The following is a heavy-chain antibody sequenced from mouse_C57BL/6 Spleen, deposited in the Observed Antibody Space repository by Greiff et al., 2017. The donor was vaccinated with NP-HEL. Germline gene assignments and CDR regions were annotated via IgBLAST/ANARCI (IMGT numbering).Heavy chain of an antibody. Sequence: QVQLQQSGAELARPGASVKLSCKASGYTFTSYGISWVKQRTGQGLEWIGEIYPRSGNTYYNEKFKGKATLTADKSSSTAYMELRSLTSEDSAVYFCARWGDYDGKGRNFDYWGQGTTLTVSS. CDR3: ARWGDYDGKGRNFDY. CDR2: IYPRSGNT. CDR1: GYTFTSYG. V-gene: IGHV1-81*01. J-gene: IGHJ2*01. D-gene: IGHD2-4*01.